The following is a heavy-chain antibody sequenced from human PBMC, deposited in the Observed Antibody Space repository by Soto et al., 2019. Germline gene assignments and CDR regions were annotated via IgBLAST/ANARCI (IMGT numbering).Heavy chain of an antibody. V-gene: IGHV3-30*03. CDR2: ISYDGSNK. Sequence: QPGGSLRLSCAASGFTFSSYGMHWVRQAPGKGLEWVAVISYDGSNKYYADSVKGRFTISRDNSKNTLYLQMNSLRAEDTAVYYCALGVGSYYSGIDYWGQGTLVTVSS. J-gene: IGHJ4*02. D-gene: IGHD1-26*01. CDR1: GFTFSSYG. CDR3: ALGVGSYYSGIDY.